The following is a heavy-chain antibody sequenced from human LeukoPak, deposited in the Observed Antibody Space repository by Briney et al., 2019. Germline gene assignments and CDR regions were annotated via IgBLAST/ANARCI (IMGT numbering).Heavy chain of an antibody. J-gene: IGHJ6*03. V-gene: IGHV3-9*01. Sequence: GGSLRLSCAASGFTFDHYAMHWVRQAPGKGLEWVSGISWNSVDMRYADSVKGRFTISRDNAKNSLYLQMNSLRVEDTALYYCAKDGYGGGWYYMDVWGKGTTVTVSS. CDR3: AKDGYGGGWYYMDV. D-gene: IGHD2-15*01. CDR2: ISWNSVDM. CDR1: GFTFDHYA.